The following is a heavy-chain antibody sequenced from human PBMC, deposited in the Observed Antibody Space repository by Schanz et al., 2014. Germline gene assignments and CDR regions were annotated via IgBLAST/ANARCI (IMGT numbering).Heavy chain of an antibody. CDR3: ARWFLIRGVILDS. CDR2: ISNGGSDE. CDR1: GFNFGSHG. J-gene: IGHJ4*02. D-gene: IGHD3-10*01. Sequence: QVQLVESGGGVVQPGRSLRLSCAASGFNFGSHGMHWVRQAPGGGLEWVAGISNGGSDEYYVDSVKGRFTISRDNSRDTVYLQMNSLRADDTAMYYCARWFLIRGVILDSWGQGTLVTVSS. V-gene: IGHV3-33*05.